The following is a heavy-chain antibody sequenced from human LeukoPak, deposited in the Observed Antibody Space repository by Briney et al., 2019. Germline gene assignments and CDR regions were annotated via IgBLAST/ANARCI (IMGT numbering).Heavy chain of an antibody. Sequence: PSETLSLTCTVSGGSTSSSSYYWGWIRQPPGKGLEWIGSIYYSGSTYYNPSLKSRVTISVDTSRNQFSLKLSSVTAADTAVYYCARAEVGFPFDYWGQGTLVTVSS. D-gene: IGHD1-14*01. J-gene: IGHJ4*02. V-gene: IGHV4-39*01. CDR3: ARAEVGFPFDY. CDR2: IYYSGST. CDR1: GGSTSSSSYY.